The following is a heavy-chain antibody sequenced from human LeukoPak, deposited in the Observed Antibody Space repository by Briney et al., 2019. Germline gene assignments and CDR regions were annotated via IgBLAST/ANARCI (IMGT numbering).Heavy chain of an antibody. CDR1: GFTFDDYG. J-gene: IGHJ3*02. CDR3: ARDGVGSYSSSWYATSDAFDI. CDR2: INWNGDST. D-gene: IGHD6-13*01. V-gene: IGHV3-20*04. Sequence: SGGSLRLSCAASGFTFDDYGMSWVRQAPGKGLEWVSAINWNGDSTGYADSVKGRFTISRDNAKNSLYLQMNSLRAEDTAVYYCARDGVGSYSSSWYATSDAFDIWGQGTMVTVSS.